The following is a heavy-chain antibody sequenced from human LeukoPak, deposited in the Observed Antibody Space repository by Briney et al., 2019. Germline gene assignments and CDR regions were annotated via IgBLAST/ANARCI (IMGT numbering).Heavy chain of an antibody. V-gene: IGHV3-7*01. Sequence: GGSLRLSCAASGFTFSSYWMSWVRQAPGKGLEWVANIKQDGSEKYYVDSVKGRFTISRDNAKNSLYLQMNSLRAEDTAVYYCARVRVVVVAATPSSFDYWGRGTLVTVSS. CDR3: ARVRVVVVAATPSSFDY. J-gene: IGHJ4*02. CDR2: IKQDGSEK. D-gene: IGHD2-15*01. CDR1: GFTFSSYW.